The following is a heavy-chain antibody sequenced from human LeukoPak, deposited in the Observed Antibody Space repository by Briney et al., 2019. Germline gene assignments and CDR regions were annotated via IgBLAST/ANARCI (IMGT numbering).Heavy chain of an antibody. CDR1: GYTFTSYD. CDR2: MNPNSGNT. Sequence: ASVKVSCKASGYTFTSYDINWVRQATGQGLEWMGWMNPNSGNTGYAQKVQDRDTMTRNTSISTAYMELSSLRSEDTAVYYCARGILWFGDDVWGKGTTVTISS. V-gene: IGHV1-8*01. J-gene: IGHJ6*04. CDR3: ARGILWFGDDV. D-gene: IGHD3-10*01.